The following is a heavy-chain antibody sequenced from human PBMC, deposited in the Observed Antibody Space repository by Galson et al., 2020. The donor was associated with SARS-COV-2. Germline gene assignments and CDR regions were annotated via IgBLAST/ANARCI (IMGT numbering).Heavy chain of an antibody. CDR2: ISHSGRT. Sequence: SETLSLTCGVSGGPFSGYFWNWIRQAPGKGLEWIGEISHSGRTKHNPSLKSRVAMSIDMSKNQWSLKLTSVTAADTAVYYCARVASAAGISGGFDYWGQGILVTVSS. CDR1: GGPFSGYF. D-gene: IGHD6-13*01. V-gene: IGHV4-34*01. J-gene: IGHJ4*02. CDR3: ARVASAAGISGGFDY.